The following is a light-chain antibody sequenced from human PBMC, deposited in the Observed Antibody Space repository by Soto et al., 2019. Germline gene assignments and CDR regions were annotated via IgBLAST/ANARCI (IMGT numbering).Light chain of an antibody. V-gene: IGKV1-39*01. J-gene: IGKJ5*01. CDR2: AAS. CDR3: QQTDTTPPEIT. Sequence: DIQMTQSPSSLSASVGDRVTITCRASQNIDTYLNWYQQKPGKAPTLLIFAASSLQNGVPSRFSGSGSGTDFTLTINNLQPADFAIYYCQQTDTTPPEITFGQGTRVDI. CDR1: QNIDTY.